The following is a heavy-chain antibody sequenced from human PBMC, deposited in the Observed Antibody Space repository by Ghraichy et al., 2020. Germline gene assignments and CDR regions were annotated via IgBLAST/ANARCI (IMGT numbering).Heavy chain of an antibody. CDR1: GASVNSGNFY. J-gene: IGHJ4*02. D-gene: IGHD2-8*01. V-gene: IGHV4-61*01. CDR2: IHYSGHT. Sequence: SETLSLTCSVSGASVNSGNFYWSWIRQSPGKGLEWIGYIHYSGHTNYKSSLKSRVTMSLDTSKNKFALRVASVTAADTAVYFCASDTNPNGDFESWGQGTLVTVSS. CDR3: ASDTNPNGDFES.